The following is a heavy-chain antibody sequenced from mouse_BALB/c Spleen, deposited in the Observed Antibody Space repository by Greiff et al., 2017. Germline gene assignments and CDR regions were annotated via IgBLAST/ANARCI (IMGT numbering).Heavy chain of an antibody. CDR1: GYTFTSYW. J-gene: IGHJ4*01. V-gene: IGHV1S22*01. Sequence: LQQPGSELVRPGASVKLSCKASGYTFTSYWMHWVKQRPGQGLEWIGNIYPGSGSTNYDETFKSKGTLTVDTSSSTAYMHLSSLTSEDSAVYYCTRRGAKGEGYAMDYWGQGTSVTVSS. CDR2: IYPGSGST. CDR3: TRRGAKGEGYAMDY.